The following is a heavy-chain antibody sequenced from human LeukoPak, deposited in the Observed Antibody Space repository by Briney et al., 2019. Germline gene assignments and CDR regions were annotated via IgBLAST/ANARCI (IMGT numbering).Heavy chain of an antibody. V-gene: IGHV3-9*01. CDR3: ARDRQWLVDFDY. CDR2: ISWNSGSI. J-gene: IGHJ4*02. CDR1: GFTFDDYA. D-gene: IGHD6-19*01. Sequence: GGSLRLSCAASGFTFDDYAMHWVRHAPGKGLEWVSGISWNSGSIGYADSVKGRFTISRDNAKNSLYLQMNSLRAEDTAVYYCARDRQWLVDFDYWGQGTLVTVSS.